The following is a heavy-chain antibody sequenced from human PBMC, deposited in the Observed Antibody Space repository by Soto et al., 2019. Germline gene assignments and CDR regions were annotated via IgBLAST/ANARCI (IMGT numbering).Heavy chain of an antibody. D-gene: IGHD3-10*02. J-gene: IGHJ3*02. V-gene: IGHV4-30-2*01. CDR2: MYHSGSG. CDR3: ASVGWSGAYDI. Sequence: QLQLQESGSGLVKPSQTLSLTCAVSGGSISSGGYSWSWIRQPPGKGLEWIGFMYHSGSGHYNPSLKSRVTIAVDSSKNQFSLRLSSVIAADTAVYYCASVGWSGAYDIWGQGTMVTVSS. CDR1: GGSISSGGYS.